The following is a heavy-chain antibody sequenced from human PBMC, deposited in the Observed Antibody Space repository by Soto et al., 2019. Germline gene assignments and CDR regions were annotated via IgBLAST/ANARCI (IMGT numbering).Heavy chain of an antibody. Sequence: SETLSLTCTVSGGSISSSSYYWGWIRQPPGKGLEWIGSIYYSGSTYYNPSLKSRVTISVDTSKNQFSLKLSSVTAADTAVYYCARPLRFLEWGDVEDPYYFDYWGQGTLVTVSS. D-gene: IGHD3-3*01. J-gene: IGHJ4*02. CDR3: ARPLRFLEWGDVEDPYYFDY. CDR1: GGSISSSSYY. CDR2: IYYSGST. V-gene: IGHV4-39*01.